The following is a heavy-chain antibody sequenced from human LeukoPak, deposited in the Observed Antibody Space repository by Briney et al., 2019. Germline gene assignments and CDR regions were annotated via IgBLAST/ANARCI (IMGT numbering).Heavy chain of an antibody. CDR1: GFTFSSYA. CDR3: ARDLGVAVAEAY. CDR2: ISYDGSNK. Sequence: PGRSLRLSCAASGFTFSSYAMHWVRQAPGKGLEWVAVISYDGSNKYYADSVKGRFTISRDNSKNTLYLQMNSLRAEDTAVYYCARDLGVAVAEAYWGQGTLVTVSS. J-gene: IGHJ4*02. V-gene: IGHV3-30-3*01. D-gene: IGHD6-19*01.